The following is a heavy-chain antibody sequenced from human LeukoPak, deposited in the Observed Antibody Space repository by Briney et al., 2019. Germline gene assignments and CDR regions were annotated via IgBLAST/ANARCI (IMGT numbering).Heavy chain of an antibody. CDR1: GYTLTELS. CDR2: FDPEDGET. CDR3: ATVLTGTTGFDY. J-gene: IGHJ4*02. D-gene: IGHD1-20*01. Sequence: ASVKVSCKVSGYTLTELSMHWVRQAPGKGLEWMGGFDPEDGETIYAQKFQGRVTMTEDTSTDTAYMELSSLRSEDTAVYYCATVLTGTTGFDYWGQGTLVTVSS. V-gene: IGHV1-24*01.